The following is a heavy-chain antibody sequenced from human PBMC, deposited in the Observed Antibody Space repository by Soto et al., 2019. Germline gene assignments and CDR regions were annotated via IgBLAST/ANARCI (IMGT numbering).Heavy chain of an antibody. D-gene: IGHD6-19*01. V-gene: IGHV1-24*01. CDR1: GYTLSELS. Sequence: RASVKVSCKVSGYTLSELSMHWVRQAPGKGLEWMGGFDPEDVKTIYAQKFQGRVTMTEDTSTDTAYMELSSLRSEDTAVYYCATDRAVPMDVWGQGTTVTVSS. J-gene: IGHJ6*02. CDR2: FDPEDVKT. CDR3: ATDRAVPMDV.